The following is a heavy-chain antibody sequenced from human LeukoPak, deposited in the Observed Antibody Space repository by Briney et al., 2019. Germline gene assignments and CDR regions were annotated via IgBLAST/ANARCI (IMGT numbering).Heavy chain of an antibody. CDR1: GFTFSSYS. V-gene: IGHV3-21*01. J-gene: IGHJ4*02. CDR3: LGYDFWSTNEGNDY. Sequence: GGSLRLSCAASGFTFSSYSMNWVRQAPGKGLEWVSSISSSSSYIYYADSVKGRFTISRDNARNSLYLQMNSLRAEDTAVYYCLGYDFWSTNEGNDYWGQGTLVTVSS. CDR2: ISSSSSYI. D-gene: IGHD3-3*01.